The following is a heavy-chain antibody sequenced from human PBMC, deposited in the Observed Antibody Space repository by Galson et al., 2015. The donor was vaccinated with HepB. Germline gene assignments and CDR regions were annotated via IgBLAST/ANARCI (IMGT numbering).Heavy chain of an antibody. CDR1: GYTFTDYY. CDR2: VDPEDGET. D-gene: IGHD2-15*01. J-gene: IGHJ6*03. CDR3: ATLRYCSGGSCLENYYMDV. V-gene: IGHV1-69-2*01. Sequence: QSGAEVTKPGESLKISCKVSGYTFTDYYMHWVQQAPGKGLEWMGLVDPEDGETIYAEKFQGRVTITADTSTDTAYMELSSLRSEDTAVYYCATLRYCSGGSCLENYYMDVWGKGTTVTVSS.